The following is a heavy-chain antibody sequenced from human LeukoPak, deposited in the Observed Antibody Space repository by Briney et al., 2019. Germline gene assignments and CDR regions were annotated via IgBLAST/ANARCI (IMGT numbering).Heavy chain of an antibody. CDR3: ARDYEDYDFWSGYYSAYYYYYGMDV. J-gene: IGHJ6*02. Sequence: GESLKISCAASGFTFSSYAMHWVRQAPGKGLEWVAVISYDGSNKYYADSVKGRFTISRDNSKNTLYLQMNSLRAEDTAVYYCARDYEDYDFWSGYYSAYYYYYGMDVWGQGTTVTVSS. CDR2: ISYDGSNK. CDR1: GFTFSSYA. D-gene: IGHD3-3*01. V-gene: IGHV3-30-3*01.